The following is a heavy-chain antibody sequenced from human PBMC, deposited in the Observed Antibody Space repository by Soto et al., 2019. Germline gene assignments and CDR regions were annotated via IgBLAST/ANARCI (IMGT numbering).Heavy chain of an antibody. CDR1: GFTFSSYD. CDR3: ARGTSSGYYYMDV. V-gene: IGHV3-13*01. CDR2: IGTAGDT. D-gene: IGHD6-19*01. Sequence: EVQLVESGGGLVQPGGSLRLSCAASGFTFSSYDMHWVRQATGKGLEWVSAIGTAGDTYYPGSVKGRFTISRENAKNSLYLQMNSLRAGDTAVYYCARGTSSGYYYMDVWGKGTTVTGSS. J-gene: IGHJ6*03.